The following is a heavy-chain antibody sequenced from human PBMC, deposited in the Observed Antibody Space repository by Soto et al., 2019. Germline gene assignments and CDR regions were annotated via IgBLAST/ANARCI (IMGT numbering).Heavy chain of an antibody. J-gene: IGHJ6*02. CDR2: ISYDGSNK. Sequence: QVQLVESGGGVVQPGRSLRLSCAASGFTFSSYGMHWVRQAPGKGLEWVAVISYDGSNKYYADSVKGRFTIPRDNSKNTLYLQMNSLRAEDTAVYYCAKGGLRYCSSTSCYEDYYYGMDVWGQGTTVTVSS. D-gene: IGHD2-2*01. CDR3: AKGGLRYCSSTSCYEDYYYGMDV. CDR1: GFTFSSYG. V-gene: IGHV3-30*18.